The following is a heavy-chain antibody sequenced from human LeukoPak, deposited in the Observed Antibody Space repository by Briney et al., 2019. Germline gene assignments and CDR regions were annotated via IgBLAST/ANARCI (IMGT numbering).Heavy chain of an antibody. CDR3: ARAADIVVVPAAAYGMHV. J-gene: IGHJ6*04. CDR1: GFTFSSDS. CDR2: ISSSSSYI. Sequence: GGSLRLSCAASGFTFSSDSMNWVRQAPGKGLEWVSSISSSSSYIYYADSVKGRFTISRDNAKNSLYLQMNSLRAEDTAVYYCARAADIVVVPAAAYGMHVWGKGTTVTVSS. V-gene: IGHV3-21*01. D-gene: IGHD2-2*01.